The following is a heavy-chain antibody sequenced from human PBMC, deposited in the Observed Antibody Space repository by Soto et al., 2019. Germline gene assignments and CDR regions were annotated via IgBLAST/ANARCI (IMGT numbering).Heavy chain of an antibody. CDR2: INAGNGNT. Sequence: ASVKVSCKASGYTFTSYAMHWVRQAPGQRLEWMGWINAGNGNTKYSQKFQGRVTITRDTSASTAYMELSSLRSEDTAVYDCASIRYYDSSGYYNWFDHWGQGTLFTVSS. D-gene: IGHD3-22*01. J-gene: IGHJ5*02. CDR1: GYTFTSYA. CDR3: ASIRYYDSSGYYNWFDH. V-gene: IGHV1-3*01.